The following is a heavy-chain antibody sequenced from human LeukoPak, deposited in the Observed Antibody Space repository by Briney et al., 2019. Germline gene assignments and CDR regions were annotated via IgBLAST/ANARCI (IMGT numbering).Heavy chain of an antibody. J-gene: IGHJ3*02. Sequence: GGSLRLSCAASGVTFSGAAMRWVRQASGKGLGWVCRIRSKANSYATAYAASVKGRFTISRDDSKNTAYLQMNSLKTEDTAVYYCTTLELVVITTRDAFDIWGQGTMVTVSS. CDR3: TTLELVVITTRDAFDI. CDR2: IRSKANSYAT. D-gene: IGHD3-22*01. V-gene: IGHV3-73*01. CDR1: GVTFSGAA.